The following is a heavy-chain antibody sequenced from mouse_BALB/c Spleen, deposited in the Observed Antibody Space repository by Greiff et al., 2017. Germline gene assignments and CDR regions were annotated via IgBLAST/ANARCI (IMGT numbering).Heavy chain of an antibody. Sequence: VQGVESGAELARPGASVKLSCKASGYTFTSYWMQWVKQRPGQGLEWIGAIYPGDGDTRYTQKFKGKATLTADKSSSTAYMQLSSLASEDSAVYYCARKEATATFDYWGQGTTLTVSS. CDR3: ARKEATATFDY. CDR1: GYTFTSYW. V-gene: IGHV1-87*01. D-gene: IGHD1-2*01. CDR2: IYPGDGDT. J-gene: IGHJ2*01.